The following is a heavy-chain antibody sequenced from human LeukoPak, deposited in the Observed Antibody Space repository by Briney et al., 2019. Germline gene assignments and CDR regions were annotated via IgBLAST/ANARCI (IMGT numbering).Heavy chain of an antibody. D-gene: IGHD1-26*01. J-gene: IGHJ6*03. CDR3: ARGGRGSYYYMDV. CDR2: IYYSGST. V-gene: IGHV4-59*01. Sequence: SETLSLTCTVSGVSISSYYWSWIRQPPGKGLEWIGYIYYSGSTNYNPSLKSRVTISVDTSKNQFSLKLSSVTAADTAVYYCARGGRGSYYYMDVWGKGTTVTVSS. CDR1: GVSISSYY.